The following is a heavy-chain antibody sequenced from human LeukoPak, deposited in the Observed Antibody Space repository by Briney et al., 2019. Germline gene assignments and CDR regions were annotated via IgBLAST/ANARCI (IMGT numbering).Heavy chain of an antibody. D-gene: IGHD3-3*01. CDR1: GFTFSSYG. J-gene: IGHJ4*02. CDR2: ITYDGSNK. CDR3: AKDGHDFWIGYYFDY. Sequence: GGSLRLSCAASGFTFSSYGMHWVRQAPGKGLEWVAVITYDGSNKYYADSVKGRFTISRDNSKNTLYLQMNSLRAEDTAVYYCAKDGHDFWIGYYFDYWGQGTLVTVSS. V-gene: IGHV3-30*18.